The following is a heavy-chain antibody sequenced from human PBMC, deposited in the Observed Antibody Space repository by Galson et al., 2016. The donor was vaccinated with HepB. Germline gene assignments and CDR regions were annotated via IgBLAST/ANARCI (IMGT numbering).Heavy chain of an antibody. V-gene: IGHV6-1*01. Sequence: CAISGDSVSSHSAGWYWIRQSPSRGLEWLGRTYYRSKWPFDYAESVKSRIAINPDTAKNQFSPQLNSVTPEDTAIYYCARSYLLGRGFGSWGQGTLVTVSS. D-gene: IGHD7-27*01. CDR1: GDSVSSHSAG. J-gene: IGHJ4*02. CDR3: ARSYLLGRGFGS. CDR2: TYYRSKWPF.